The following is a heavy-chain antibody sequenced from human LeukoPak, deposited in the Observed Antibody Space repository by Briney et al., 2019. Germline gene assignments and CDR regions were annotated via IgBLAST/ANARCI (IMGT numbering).Heavy chain of an antibody. CDR1: GGSFSGYY. Sequence: PSETLSLTCAVYGGSFSGYYWSWIRQPPGKGLEWIGEINHSGSTNYNPSLKSRVTISVDTSKNQFSLKLSSVTAADTAVYYCAREDGSSWPFDYWGQGTLVTVSS. V-gene: IGHV4-34*01. J-gene: IGHJ4*02. CDR3: AREDGSSWPFDY. D-gene: IGHD6-13*01. CDR2: INHSGST.